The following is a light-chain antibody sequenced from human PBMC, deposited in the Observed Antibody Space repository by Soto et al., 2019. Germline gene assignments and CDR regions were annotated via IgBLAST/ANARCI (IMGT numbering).Light chain of an antibody. CDR1: QSISVW. J-gene: IGKJ1*01. CDR2: DAS. Sequence: DIQMTQSPPTLSASVGDRVSITCRASQSISVWLAWFQQKPGKAPKLLIYDASTLQSEVPSRFSGSGSGTEFTLTISRLQPDDFATYYCQHYNSYSEAFGQGTKVELK. CDR3: QHYNSYSEA. V-gene: IGKV1-5*01.